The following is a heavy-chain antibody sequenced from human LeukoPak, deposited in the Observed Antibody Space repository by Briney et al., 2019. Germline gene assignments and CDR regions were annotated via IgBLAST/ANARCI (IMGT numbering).Heavy chain of an antibody. CDR3: ARDTAMVRGVSSRNWFDP. J-gene: IGHJ5*02. CDR1: GYTFTSYH. Sequence: ASVKVSCKASGYTFTSYHMHWVRQAPGQGLEWMGIINPSGGSTSYAQKFQGRVTMTRDTSTSTVYMELSSLRSEDTAVYYCARDTAMVRGVSSRNWFDPWGQGTLVTVSS. V-gene: IGHV1-46*01. D-gene: IGHD3-10*01. CDR2: INPSGGST.